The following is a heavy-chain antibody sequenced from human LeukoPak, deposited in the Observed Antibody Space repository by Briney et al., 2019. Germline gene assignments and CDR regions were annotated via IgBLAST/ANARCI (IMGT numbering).Heavy chain of an antibody. CDR2: ISSSSYSYI. V-gene: IGHV3-21*01. J-gene: IGHJ3*02. CDR1: GFTFSNYS. Sequence: GGSLRLFCAASGFTFSNYSMNWVRQAPGKWLEWVSSISSSSYSYIYYAESVKGRFTISRDNAKNSLYLQMNSLRADDTAVYYCARDQGYYTGGSWYSDRGVDAFDIWGQGTMVTVSS. D-gene: IGHD2-15*01. CDR3: ARDQGYYTGGSWYSDRGVDAFDI.